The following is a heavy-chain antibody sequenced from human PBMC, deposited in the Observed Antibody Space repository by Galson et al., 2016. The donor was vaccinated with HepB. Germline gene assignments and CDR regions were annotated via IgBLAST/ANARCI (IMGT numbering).Heavy chain of an antibody. D-gene: IGHD1/OR15-1a*01. J-gene: IGHJ6*02. CDR1: GFSFSSYD. Sequence: SLRLSCAASGFSFSSYDMHWVRHIPGKGLEWVSVIGPDDNAFYPGSVKGRFTTSGENAKNSLYLQKNDLSAGDTTVYYCARSPNNYDGMYVWGQETPVIVSS. CDR2: IGPDDNA. CDR3: ARSPNNYDGMYV. V-gene: IGHV3-13*01.